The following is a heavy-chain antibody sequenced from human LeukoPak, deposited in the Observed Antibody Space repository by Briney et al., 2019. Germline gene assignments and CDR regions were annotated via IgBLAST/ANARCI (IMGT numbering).Heavy chain of an antibody. J-gene: IGHJ4*02. Sequence: SETLSLTRTVAGGSIRNNYWSWIRQPPGKGLEWIGYVYHSGTTTYNPSLKSRVTISVDTSKNQFSLNLTSVTAADTAMYYCARGNYLTYDFWGQGTLVSVSS. CDR1: GGSIRNNY. D-gene: IGHD1-7*01. V-gene: IGHV4-59*08. CDR2: VYHSGTT. CDR3: ARGNYLTYDF.